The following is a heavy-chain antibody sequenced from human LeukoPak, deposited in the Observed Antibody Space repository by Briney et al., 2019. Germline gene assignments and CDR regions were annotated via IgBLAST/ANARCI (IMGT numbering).Heavy chain of an antibody. CDR3: AREAAAPLDGAFDI. CDR2: IIPIFGTA. V-gene: IGHV1-69*05. Sequence: SVKVSCKASGGTFSSYAISWVRQAPGQGLEWMGGIIPIFGTANYAQKFQGRVTITTDGSTSTAYMELSSLRSEDTAVYYCAREAAAPLDGAFDIWGQGTMVTVSS. J-gene: IGHJ3*02. D-gene: IGHD6-13*01. CDR1: GGTFSSYA.